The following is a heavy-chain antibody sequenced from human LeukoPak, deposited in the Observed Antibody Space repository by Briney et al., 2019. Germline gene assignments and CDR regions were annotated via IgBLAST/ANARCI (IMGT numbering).Heavy chain of an antibody. J-gene: IGHJ2*01. CDR3: AKDRTVGASYWYFDL. Sequence: GGSPRLSCVASGFTFSHYSMNWVRQAPGKGLEWVSSIRFTGSYIYYADSVKGRFTISRDDAKNLLSLQMISLRAEDTAVYYCAKDRTVGASYWYFDLWGRGTLVTVSS. D-gene: IGHD1-26*01. V-gene: IGHV3-21*01. CDR2: IRFTGSYI. CDR1: GFTFSHYS.